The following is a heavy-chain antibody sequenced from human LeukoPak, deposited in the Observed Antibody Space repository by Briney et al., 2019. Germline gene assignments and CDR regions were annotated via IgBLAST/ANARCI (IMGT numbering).Heavy chain of an antibody. D-gene: IGHD3-22*01. CDR1: GGSISSSSYY. J-gene: IGHJ4*02. V-gene: IGHV4-39*07. Sequence: SETLSLTCTVSGGSISSSSYYWGWIRQPPGKGLEWIGSIYYSGSTYYNPSLKSRVTISVDTSKNQFSLKLSSVTAADTAVYYCARGVSDSSGSPFDYWGQGTLVTVSS. CDR3: ARGVSDSSGSPFDY. CDR2: IYYSGST.